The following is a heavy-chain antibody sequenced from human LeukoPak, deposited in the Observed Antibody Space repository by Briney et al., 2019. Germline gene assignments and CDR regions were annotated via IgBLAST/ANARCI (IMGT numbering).Heavy chain of an antibody. Sequence: GGSLRLSCAASGFTFSSYSMNWVRQAPGKGLEWVSSISSSSSYIYYADSVKGRFTISRDNAKNSLYLQMNSLRAEDTAVYYCAKDRDDSSGLNSWGQGTLVTVSS. CDR3: AKDRDDSSGLNS. CDR2: ISSSSSYI. D-gene: IGHD3-22*01. V-gene: IGHV3-21*01. J-gene: IGHJ4*02. CDR1: GFTFSSYS.